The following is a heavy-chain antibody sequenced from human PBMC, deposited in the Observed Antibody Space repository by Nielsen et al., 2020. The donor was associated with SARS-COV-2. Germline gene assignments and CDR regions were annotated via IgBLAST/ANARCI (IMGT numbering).Heavy chain of an antibody. CDR3: ARFGLGGYDLDYGMDV. CDR2: INPRINPNDGGT. D-gene: IGHD5-12*01. Sequence: ASVKVSCKASGYTFTDYHIHWVRQAPGQGPEWMGRINPRINPNDGGTDSAQKFQGRVTMTRDTSISTAYMELSSLRSEDTAVYYCARFGLGGYDLDYGMDVWGQGTTVTVSS. V-gene: IGHV1-2*06. CDR1: GYTFTDYH. J-gene: IGHJ6*02.